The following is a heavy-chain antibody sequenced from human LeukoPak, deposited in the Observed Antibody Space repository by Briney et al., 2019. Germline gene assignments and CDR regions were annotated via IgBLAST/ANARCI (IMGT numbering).Heavy chain of an antibody. J-gene: IGHJ5*02. Sequence: GGSLRLSVAAPGFTFIAYNMSGIRQAPGRGRGGVSYISSSGRTIYYADSVKGRFTISRDNAKNSLYLQMNSLRAEDTAVYYCARGLGFSGDYVWGSYRWFDPWGQGTLVTVSS. D-gene: IGHD3-16*02. CDR1: GFTFIAYN. CDR2: ISSSGRTI. CDR3: ARGLGFSGDYVWGSYRWFDP. V-gene: IGHV3-11*01.